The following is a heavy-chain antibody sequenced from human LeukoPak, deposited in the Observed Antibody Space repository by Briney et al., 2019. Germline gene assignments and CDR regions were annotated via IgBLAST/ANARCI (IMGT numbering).Heavy chain of an antibody. J-gene: IGHJ5*02. Sequence: ASVKVSCKASGYTFTSYGISWVRQAPGQGLEWMGWISAHNGNINYAQKFQGRVTMTTDTSTSTAYMELRSLRSDDTAVYYCAREPARRWFDPWGQGTLVTVSS. CDR3: AREPARRWFDP. CDR1: GYTFTSYG. CDR2: ISAHNGNI. V-gene: IGHV1-18*01.